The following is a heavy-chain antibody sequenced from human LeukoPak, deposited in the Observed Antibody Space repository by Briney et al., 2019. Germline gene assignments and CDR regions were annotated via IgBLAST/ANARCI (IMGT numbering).Heavy chain of an antibody. Sequence: GRSLRLSCAASGFTFRSYAMHWVRQAPGKGLEWVAVISYDGSNKYYADSVKGRFTISRDNSKNTLYLQMNSLRAEDTAVYYCARDSITIFGVVDYWGQGTLVTVSS. D-gene: IGHD3-3*01. J-gene: IGHJ4*02. CDR3: ARDSITIFGVVDY. V-gene: IGHV3-30-3*01. CDR1: GFTFRSYA. CDR2: ISYDGSNK.